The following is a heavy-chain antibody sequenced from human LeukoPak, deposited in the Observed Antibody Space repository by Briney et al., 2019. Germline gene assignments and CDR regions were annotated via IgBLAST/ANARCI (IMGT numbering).Heavy chain of an antibody. CDR2: INHSGST. D-gene: IGHD6-19*01. CDR3: ARTQWLVGSVDY. V-gene: IGHV4-34*01. CDR1: GGSFSGYY. J-gene: IGHJ4*02. Sequence: KASETLSLTCAVYGGSFSGYYWSWIRQPPGKGLEWIGEINHSGSTNYNPSLKSRVTISVDTSKNQFSLKLSSVTAADTAVYYCARTQWLVGSVDYWGQGTLVTVSS.